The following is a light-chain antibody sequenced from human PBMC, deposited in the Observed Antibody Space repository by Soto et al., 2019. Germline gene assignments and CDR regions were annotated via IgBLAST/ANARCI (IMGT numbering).Light chain of an antibody. J-gene: IGKJ4*01. CDR2: GAS. CDR3: QQYNTWPFS. Sequence: ERVMTQSPATLSVSPGERGTLSCRASQTISTNLAWFQHKPGQAPRLLIYGASTRATGVPARFSGSGSGTEFTLTISSLQSEDFAVYFCQQYNTWPFSFGGGTKVEIK. V-gene: IGKV3-15*01. CDR1: QTISTN.